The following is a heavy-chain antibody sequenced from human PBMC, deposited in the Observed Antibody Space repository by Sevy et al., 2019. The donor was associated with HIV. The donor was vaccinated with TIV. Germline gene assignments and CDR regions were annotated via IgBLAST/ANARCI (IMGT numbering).Heavy chain of an antibody. Sequence: ASVKVSCKASGGTFSSYGISWVRQAPGQGLEWMGGIIPIFDTANYAQKFQGRVTITADESTSTAYMELSSLRSEDTAMYYCARSTQSWSSSSFNSFDYWGQGTLVTVSS. J-gene: IGHJ4*02. V-gene: IGHV1-69*13. CDR1: GGTFSSYG. D-gene: IGHD6-6*01. CDR3: ARSTQSWSSSSFNSFDY. CDR2: IIPIFDTA.